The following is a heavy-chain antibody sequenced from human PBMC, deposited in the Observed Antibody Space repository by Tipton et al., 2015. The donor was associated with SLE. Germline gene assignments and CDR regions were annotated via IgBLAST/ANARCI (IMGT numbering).Heavy chain of an antibody. V-gene: IGHV4-59*08. CDR2: IYFTGST. CDR3: ARVGLITPDAFDI. D-gene: IGHD5-24*01. Sequence: TLSLTCTVSGGSISTHYWSWIRQPPGKGLEWIGYIYFTGSTNYDPSLKGRVTISVDTSKKQFSLKLNSVTAADTAVYYCARVGLITPDAFDIWGEGTMVTVSS. CDR1: GGSISTHY. J-gene: IGHJ3*02.